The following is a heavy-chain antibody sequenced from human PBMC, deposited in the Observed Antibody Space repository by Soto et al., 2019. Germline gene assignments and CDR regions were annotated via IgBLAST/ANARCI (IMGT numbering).Heavy chain of an antibody. D-gene: IGHD1-1*01. V-gene: IGHV3-74*01. CDR1: GFTLNIYW. Sequence: EVQLVESGGGLVQTGGSLRLSCVASGFTLNIYWMHWVRQDPGKGLELVSRMDNDGGATTYADSVKGRFTISRDNSKNTLFLQMNTLKVDDTAVYNCARDNWNSYWGQGTLVTVSS. J-gene: IGHJ4*02. CDR3: ARDNWNSY. CDR2: MDNDGGAT.